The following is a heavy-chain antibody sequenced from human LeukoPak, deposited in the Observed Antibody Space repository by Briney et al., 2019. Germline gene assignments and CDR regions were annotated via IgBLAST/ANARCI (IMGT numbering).Heavy chain of an antibody. V-gene: IGHV3-66*01. Sequence: PGGSLRLSCAASGFTVSSNYMIWVRQAPGKGLEWVSLIYSGGSTSYADSVKGRFTISRDNSKNTLYLQMNSLRAEDTAVYYCARNQREQQLVGWGQGTLVIVSS. J-gene: IGHJ4*02. D-gene: IGHD6-13*01. CDR2: IYSGGST. CDR3: ARNQREQQLVG. CDR1: GFTVSSNY.